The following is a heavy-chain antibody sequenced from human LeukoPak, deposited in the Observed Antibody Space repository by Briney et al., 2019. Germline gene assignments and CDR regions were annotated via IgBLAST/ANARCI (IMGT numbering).Heavy chain of an antibody. Sequence: SETLSLTCAVYGGSFSGYYWSWIRQPPGKGLEWIGEINHSGSTNYNPSLKSRVTISVDTSKNQFSLKLSSVTAADTAVYYCARRGVGADLDYWGQGTLVTVSS. CDR3: ARRGVGADLDY. D-gene: IGHD1-26*01. J-gene: IGHJ4*02. CDR1: GGSFSGYY. CDR2: INHSGST. V-gene: IGHV4-34*01.